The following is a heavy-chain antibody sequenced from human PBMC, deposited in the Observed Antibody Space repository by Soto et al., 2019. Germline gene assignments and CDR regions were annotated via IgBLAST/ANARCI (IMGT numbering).Heavy chain of an antibody. D-gene: IGHD3-10*01. CDR2: IYSGGYT. CDR3: ATPGGGGGY. J-gene: IGHJ4*02. CDR1: GFTVSNNY. V-gene: IGHV3-53*01. Sequence: EVQLVESGGGLIQPGGSLRLSCAVSGFTVSNNYMSWVRQAPGKGLEGVSVIYSGGYTAYGDSVKGRFTISRDNSKNNIFFQMKNRGADDPAVYSWATPGGGGGYWGQGTLVTVSS.